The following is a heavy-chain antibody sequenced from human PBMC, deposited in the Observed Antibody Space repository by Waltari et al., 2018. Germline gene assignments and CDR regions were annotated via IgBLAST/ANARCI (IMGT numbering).Heavy chain of an antibody. CDR2: INHSAST. V-gene: IGHV4-34*01. D-gene: IGHD4-17*01. CDR1: GGSFSGYY. Sequence: QVQLQQWGAGLLKPSETLSLTCAVYGGSFSGYYWSWISQPPGKGPEWIGEINHSASTHYNPSVKGRVTISVDAARNQFSVKLSSVTAADTAMYYVAGADDYGDLYYYYGMDVWGQGTTVTVSS. CDR3: AGADDYGDLYYYYGMDV. J-gene: IGHJ6*02.